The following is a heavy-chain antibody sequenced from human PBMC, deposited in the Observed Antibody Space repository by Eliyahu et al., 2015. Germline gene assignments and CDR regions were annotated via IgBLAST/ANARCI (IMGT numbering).Heavy chain of an antibody. CDR2: IASSTGYT. D-gene: IGHD1-1*01. CDR1: RFTFGDYY. J-gene: IGHJ4*02. CDR3: ARVDLMNWSFDS. Sequence: QDYLVESGGGLVKPGGSLRLSCAASRFTFGDYYMXWIRQAPGKGLEWISYIASSTGYTNYADSVRGRFTISRDNAKNSLFLQMHSLKAEDTAVYYCARVDLMNWSFDSWGQGTLVTVSS. V-gene: IGHV3-11*06.